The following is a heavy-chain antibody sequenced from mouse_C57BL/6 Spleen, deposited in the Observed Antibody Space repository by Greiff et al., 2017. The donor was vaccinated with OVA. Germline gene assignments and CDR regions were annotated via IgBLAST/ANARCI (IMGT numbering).Heavy chain of an antibody. CDR2: IWSGGST. CDR3: ARSSMVTTLYYYAMDY. D-gene: IGHD2-1*01. Sequence: VKLLESGPGLVQPSQSLSITCTVSGFSLTSYGVHWVRQSPGKGLEWLGVIWSGGSTDYNAAFISRLSISKDNSKSQVFFKMNSLQADDTAIYYCARSSMVTTLYYYAMDYWGQGTSVTVSS. V-gene: IGHV2-2*01. CDR1: GFSLTSYG. J-gene: IGHJ4*01.